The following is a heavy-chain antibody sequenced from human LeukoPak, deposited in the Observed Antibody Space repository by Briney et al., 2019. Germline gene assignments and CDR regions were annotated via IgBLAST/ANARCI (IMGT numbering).Heavy chain of an antibody. CDR3: AKTTAGYSSGRYPGWPVDY. D-gene: IGHD6-19*01. CDR2: ISGSGGST. CDR1: GFTFGSYA. J-gene: IGHJ4*02. V-gene: IGHV3-23*01. Sequence: GGSLRLSCATSGFTFGSYAMYWVRQAPGKGLEWVSGISGSGGSTFYADSVKGRFTIPRDNSENTVYLQMNRLRADDTAVYYCAKTTAGYSSGRYPGWPVDYWGQGTLVTVSS.